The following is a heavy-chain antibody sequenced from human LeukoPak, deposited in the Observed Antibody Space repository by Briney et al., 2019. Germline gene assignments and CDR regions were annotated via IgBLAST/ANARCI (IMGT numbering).Heavy chain of an antibody. CDR2: TYYRSKWHN. CDR1: GDSVSSNSTA. J-gene: IGHJ4*02. CDR3: AREYSSSGLAFDY. V-gene: IGHV6-1*01. Sequence: SQTLSLTCAISGDSVSSNSTAWNWIRQSPSRGLEWLGRTYYRSKWHNDYAGSVKSRITINPDTSKNQFSLQVHSVTPEDTAVYYCAREYSSSGLAFDYWGQGTLVTVSS. D-gene: IGHD6-19*01.